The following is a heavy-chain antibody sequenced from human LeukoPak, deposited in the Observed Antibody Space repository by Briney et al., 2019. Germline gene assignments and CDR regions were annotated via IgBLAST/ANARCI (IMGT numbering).Heavy chain of an antibody. J-gene: IGHJ6*02. CDR1: GFTFDDYA. Sequence: GGSLRLSCAASGFTFDDYAMHWVRQAPGKGLEWVSGISWNSGSIGYADSVKGRFIISRDNAKNSLYLQMNSLRAEDTALYYCAKGRYCGGDCYSYYGMDVCGQGTTVTVSS. D-gene: IGHD2-21*02. V-gene: IGHV3-9*01. CDR3: AKGRYCGGDCYSYYGMDV. CDR2: ISWNSGSI.